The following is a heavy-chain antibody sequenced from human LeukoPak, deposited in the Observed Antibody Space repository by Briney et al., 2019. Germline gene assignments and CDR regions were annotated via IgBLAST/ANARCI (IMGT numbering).Heavy chain of an antibody. CDR3: ARVSYYYDSSGYNSGLDY. CDR2: ISSSGRTI. CDR1: GFTFSSYE. V-gene: IGHV3-48*03. D-gene: IGHD3-22*01. Sequence: PGGSLRPSCAASGFTFSSYEMNWVRQAPGKGLEWVSYISSSGRTIYYADSVKGRFTISRDNAKNSLYLQMNSLRAEDTAVYYCARVSYYYDSSGYNSGLDYWGQGTLVTVSS. J-gene: IGHJ4*02.